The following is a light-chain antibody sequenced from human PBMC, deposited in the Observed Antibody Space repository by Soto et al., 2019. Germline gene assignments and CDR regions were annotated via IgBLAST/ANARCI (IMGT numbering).Light chain of an antibody. CDR2: GAS. J-gene: IGKJ5*01. Sequence: EIVLTQSPGTLSLSPGERATLSCRASRSVSSTYLAWYQQKPAQAPRLLISGASSRATGIPDRFSGSGSGTDFTFTINRLEPEDFAVYYCQQYGSSPYTFGQGTRLEIK. CDR3: QQYGSSPYT. CDR1: RSVSSTY. V-gene: IGKV3-20*01.